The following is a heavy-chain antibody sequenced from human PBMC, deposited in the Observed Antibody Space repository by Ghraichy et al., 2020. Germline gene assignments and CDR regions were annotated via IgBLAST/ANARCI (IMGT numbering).Heavy chain of an antibody. CDR1: GGTFSSYA. CDR3: ARARGVWDSGIGSHLYYYYGMDV. CDR2: IIPIFGTA. J-gene: IGHJ6*02. V-gene: IGHV1-69*13. Sequence: SVKVSCKASGGTFSSYAISWVRQAPGQGLEWMGGIIPIFGTANYAQKFQGRVTITADESTSTAYMELSSLRSEDTAVYYCARARGVWDSGIGSHLYYYYGMDVWGQGTTVTVSS. D-gene: IGHD3-10*01.